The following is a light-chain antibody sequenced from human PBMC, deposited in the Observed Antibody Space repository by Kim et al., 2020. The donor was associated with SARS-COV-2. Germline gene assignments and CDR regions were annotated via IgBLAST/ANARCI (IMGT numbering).Light chain of an antibody. CDR3: QAWDSNTAV. Sequence: SVSQGQKASITCGGDKLGDKYACWYQQKPGQSPVLVIYQDTERPSGIPERCSGSNAGNTATLTISGTQAMDEADYYCQAWDSNTAVFGGGTQLTVL. CDR2: QDT. CDR1: KLGDKY. V-gene: IGLV3-1*01. J-gene: IGLJ2*01.